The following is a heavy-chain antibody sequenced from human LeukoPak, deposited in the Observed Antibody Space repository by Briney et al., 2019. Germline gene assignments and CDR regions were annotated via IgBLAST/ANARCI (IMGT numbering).Heavy chain of an antibody. J-gene: IGHJ5*02. CDR3: ARTVLRYFDWLSQGWFDP. V-gene: IGHV4-38-2*01. Sequence: PSGTLSLTCAVSGYSISSGYYWGWIRQPPGKGLEWIGSIYHSGSTYYNPSLKSRVTISVDTSKNQFSLKLSSVTAADTAVYYRARTVLRYFDWLSQGWFDPWGQGTLVTVSS. D-gene: IGHD3-9*01. CDR1: GYSISSGYY. CDR2: IYHSGST.